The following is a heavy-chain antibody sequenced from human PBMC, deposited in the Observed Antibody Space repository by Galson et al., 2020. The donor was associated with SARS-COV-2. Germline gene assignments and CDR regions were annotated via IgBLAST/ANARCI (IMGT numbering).Heavy chain of an antibody. V-gene: IGHV4-59*01. J-gene: IGHJ2*01. Sequence: SEPLSITCTVSGGSISSYYWSWIRQPPGKGLEWIGYIYYSGSTNYNPSLKSRVTISVDTSKNQFPLKLSSVTAADTAVYYCARGPEQWLVRSPAYWYFDLWGRGTLVTVSS. D-gene: IGHD6-19*01. CDR2: IYYSGST. CDR3: ARGPEQWLVRSPAYWYFDL. CDR1: GGSISSYY.